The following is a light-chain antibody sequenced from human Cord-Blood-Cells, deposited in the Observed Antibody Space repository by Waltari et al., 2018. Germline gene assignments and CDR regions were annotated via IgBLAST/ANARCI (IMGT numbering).Light chain of an antibody. CDR2: DVS. J-gene: IGLJ2*01. V-gene: IGLV2-11*01. Sequence: QSALTQPRSVSGAPGQSVTIACTGTSSDVGGYNEVSWYQQHPGQAPKLMIYDVSKRPSGVPDRFSGSKSGNTASLTISGLQAEDEADYYCCSYAGSYTWVFGGGTKLTVL. CDR3: CSYAGSYTWV. CDR1: SSDVGGYNE.